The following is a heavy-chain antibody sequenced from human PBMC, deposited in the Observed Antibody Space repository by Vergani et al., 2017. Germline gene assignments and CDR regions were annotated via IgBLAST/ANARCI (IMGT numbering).Heavy chain of an antibody. CDR1: GYSFTSYW. Sequence: EVQLVQSGAEVKKPGESLKISCKGSGYSFTSYWIGWVRQMPGKGLEWMGSIYPGDSDTRYSPSFQGQVTIPADKSISTAYLQWSSLRASDTAMFYCGRSRGDCSSTSCSSPPNWFDPWGQGTLVTVSS. CDR2: IYPGDSDT. J-gene: IGHJ5*02. D-gene: IGHD2-2*01. CDR3: GRSRGDCSSTSCSSPPNWFDP. V-gene: IGHV5-51*01.